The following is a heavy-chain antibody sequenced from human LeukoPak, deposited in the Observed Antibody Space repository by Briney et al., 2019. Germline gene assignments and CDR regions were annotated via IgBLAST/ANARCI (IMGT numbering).Heavy chain of an antibody. CDR2: INHSGST. V-gene: IGHV4-34*01. D-gene: IGHD6-13*01. CDR1: GGSFSGYY. CDR3: ARGEQLVTTPAGFDP. J-gene: IGHJ5*02. Sequence: PSETLSLTCAVYGGSFSGYYWSWIRQPPGKGLEWIGEINHSGSTNCNPSLKSRVTISVDTSKNQFSLKLSSVTAADTAVYYCARGEQLVTTPAGFDPWGQGTLVTVSS.